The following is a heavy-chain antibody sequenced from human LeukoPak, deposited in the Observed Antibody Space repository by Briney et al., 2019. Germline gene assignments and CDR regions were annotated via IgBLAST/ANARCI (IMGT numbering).Heavy chain of an antibody. Sequence: SETLSLTCAVYGGSFSGYYWSWIRQPPGKGLEWIGEINHSGSTNYNPSLKSRVTISVETSKNQFSLKLNSVTAADTAVYYCVRHDGRGGATMGAFDSWGQGSLVTVSS. J-gene: IGHJ5*01. D-gene: IGHD5-12*01. V-gene: IGHV4-34*01. CDR2: INHSGST. CDR3: VRHDGRGGATMGAFDS. CDR1: GGSFSGYY.